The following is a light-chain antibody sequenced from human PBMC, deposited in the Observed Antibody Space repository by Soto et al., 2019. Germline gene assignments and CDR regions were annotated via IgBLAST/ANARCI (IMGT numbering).Light chain of an antibody. CDR3: QQRSKWPIT. J-gene: IGKJ5*01. Sequence: EIVMTQSPATLSVSPGERAPLSCMASQSVSTNLAWYQQKPGQAPRLLIYDASNRATGIPARFSGSGSGTDFTLTISSLEPEDFAVYYCQQRSKWPITFGQGTRLEIK. CDR1: QSVSTN. CDR2: DAS. V-gene: IGKV3-11*01.